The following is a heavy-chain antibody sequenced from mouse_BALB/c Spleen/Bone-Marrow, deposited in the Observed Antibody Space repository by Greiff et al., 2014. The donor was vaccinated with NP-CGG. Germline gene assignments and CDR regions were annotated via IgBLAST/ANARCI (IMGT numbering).Heavy chain of an antibody. V-gene: IGHV14-3*02. CDR1: GFNIKDTY. D-gene: IGHD1-1*01. CDR2: IDPANGNT. CDR3: ASYYYGSSSFAY. J-gene: IGHJ3*01. Sequence: EVQLQQSGAELVKPGASVKLSCTASGFNIKDTYMHWVKQRPEQGLEWIGRIDPANGNTKYDPKFQGKATRTADTSSNTAYLQLGSLTSEDTAVYYCASYYYGSSSFAYWGQGTLVTVPA.